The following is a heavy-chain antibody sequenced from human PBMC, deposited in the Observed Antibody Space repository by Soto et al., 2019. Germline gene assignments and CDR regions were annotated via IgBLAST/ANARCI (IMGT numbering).Heavy chain of an antibody. CDR2: IYYSGST. CDR3: ARGALYYDFWSGIQFDP. Sequence: PSETLSLTSTVSGGSISSYYWSWIRQPPGKGLEWIGYIYYSGSTNYNPSLKSRVTISVDTSKNQFSLKLSSVTAADTAVYYCARGALYYDFWSGIQFDPWGQGTLVTVSS. J-gene: IGHJ5*02. CDR1: GGSISSYY. D-gene: IGHD3-3*01. V-gene: IGHV4-59*01.